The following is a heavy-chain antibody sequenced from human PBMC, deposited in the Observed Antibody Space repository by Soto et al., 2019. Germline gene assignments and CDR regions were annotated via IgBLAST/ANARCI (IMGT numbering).Heavy chain of an antibody. V-gene: IGHV4-31*03. J-gene: IGHJ4*02. CDR1: GGSLSRGGYY. CDR3: ARTHSGSYYFDY. D-gene: IGHD1-26*01. Sequence: PSETLSLTCTVSGGSLSRGGYYWSWIRQHPGKGLEWIGYIYYSGSTYYNPSLKSRVTISVDTSKNQFSLKLSSVTAADTAVYYCARTHSGSYYFDYWGPGTLVTVSS. CDR2: IYYSGST.